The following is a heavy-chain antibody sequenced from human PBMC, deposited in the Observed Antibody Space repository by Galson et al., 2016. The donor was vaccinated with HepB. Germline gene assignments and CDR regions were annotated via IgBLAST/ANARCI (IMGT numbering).Heavy chain of an antibody. Sequence: PALVKPTQTLTLTCTFSGFSLTTGAVGVGWIRQPPGKALEWLALIYWNDDKRYSPSLKTRLTITKDTSKNQVVLKMTNMDPVDTATYFCAHRRNYGLEFDFWGQGTLVTVSS. D-gene: IGHD3-16*01. V-gene: IGHV2-5*01. CDR2: IYWNDDK. J-gene: IGHJ4*02. CDR1: GFSLTTGAVG. CDR3: AHRRNYGLEFDF.